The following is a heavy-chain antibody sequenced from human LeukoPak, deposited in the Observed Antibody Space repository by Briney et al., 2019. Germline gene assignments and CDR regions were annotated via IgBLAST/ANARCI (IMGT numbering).Heavy chain of an antibody. J-gene: IGHJ4*02. CDR3: AKDRPNYYGSNGHYYRRDGDY. CDR2: ITSSGDGT. D-gene: IGHD3-22*01. Sequence: GGSLRLSCAASGFTFSIYAMSWVRQAPGKGLQWVSAITSSGDGTYYADSVKGRFTISRDNSENMLYLQMNSLRVEDTAVYFCAKDRPNYYGSNGHYYRRDGDYWGQGTLVTVSS. CDR1: GFTFSIYA. V-gene: IGHV3-23*01.